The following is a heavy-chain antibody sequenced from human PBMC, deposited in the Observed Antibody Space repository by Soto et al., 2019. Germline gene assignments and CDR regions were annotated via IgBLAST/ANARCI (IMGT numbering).Heavy chain of an antibody. J-gene: IGHJ4*02. D-gene: IGHD3-10*01. CDR1: GFTFSSYG. V-gene: IGHV3-30*18. Sequence: GGSLRLSCAASGFTFSSYGMHWVRQAPGKGLEWVAVISYDGSNKYYADSVKGRFTISRDNSKNTLYLQMNSLRAEDTAVYYCAKDYYGSGSYYLPIDYWGQGTLVTVSS. CDR3: AKDYYGSGSYYLPIDY. CDR2: ISYDGSNK.